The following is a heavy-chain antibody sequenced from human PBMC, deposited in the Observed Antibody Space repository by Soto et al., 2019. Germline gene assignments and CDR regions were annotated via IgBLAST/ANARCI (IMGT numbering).Heavy chain of an antibody. CDR3: ARGSSPPKGGVVVAATGLV. J-gene: IGHJ4*02. D-gene: IGHD2-15*01. Sequence: GASVKVSCKSSGFTFTSYAIHWLRQAPGQRPQWMGWINGGSGNTKYSQDFQGRVTFTRDTFATTAYLELSSLRSEDTAVYYCARGSSPPKGGVVVAATGLVWGQGTLVTVSS. CDR2: INGGSGNT. V-gene: IGHV1-3*01. CDR1: GFTFTSYA.